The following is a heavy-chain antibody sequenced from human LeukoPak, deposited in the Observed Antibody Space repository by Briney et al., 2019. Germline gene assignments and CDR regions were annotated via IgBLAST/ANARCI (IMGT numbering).Heavy chain of an antibody. V-gene: IGHV4-34*01. Sequence: SETLSLTRAVYGGSFSGYYWSWIRQPPGKGLEWIGEINHSGSTNYNPSLRSRVTISVDTSKNQFSLKLSSVTAADTAVYYCARGRALSFWVYWGQGTLVTVSS. CDR2: INHSGST. J-gene: IGHJ4*02. CDR3: ARGRALSFWVY. D-gene: IGHD3-16*01. CDR1: GGSFSGYY.